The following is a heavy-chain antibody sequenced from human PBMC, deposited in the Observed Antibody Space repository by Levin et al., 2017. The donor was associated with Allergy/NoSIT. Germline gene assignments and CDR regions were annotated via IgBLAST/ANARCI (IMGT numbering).Heavy chain of an antibody. CDR2: ISPGSDYL. CDR3: ARSRALGAFEV. J-gene: IGHJ3*01. CDR1: GLSFSDYY. Sequence: TGGSLRLSCVASGLSFSDYYMSWIRQAPGKGLEWVSNISPGSDYLNYADSVQGRFTISRDNTKNSLYLHMDSLRAEDTAVYYCARSRALGAFEVWGQGTLVTVSS. V-gene: IGHV3-11*06.